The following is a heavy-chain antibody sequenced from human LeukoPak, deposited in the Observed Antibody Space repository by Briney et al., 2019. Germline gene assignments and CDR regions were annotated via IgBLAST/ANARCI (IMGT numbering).Heavy chain of an antibody. CDR2: INPNSGGT. V-gene: IGHV1-2*06. Sequence: GASVKVSCKASGYTFTGYYMHWVRQAPGQGLEWMGRINPNSGGTNYAQKFQGRVTMTRDTSISTAYMELSRLRSDDTAVYYCARERSSSGYEYYFDYWGQGTLVTVSS. CDR3: ARERSSSGYEYYFDY. CDR1: GYTFTGYY. J-gene: IGHJ4*02. D-gene: IGHD3-22*01.